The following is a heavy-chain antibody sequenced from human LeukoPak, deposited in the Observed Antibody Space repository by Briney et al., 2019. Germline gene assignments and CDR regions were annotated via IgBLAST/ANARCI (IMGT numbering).Heavy chain of an antibody. J-gene: IGHJ3*02. D-gene: IGHD6-6*01. V-gene: IGHV4-59*01. CDR1: GGSISSYY. CDR2: IYYSGST. Sequence: PSETLSLTCTDSGGSISSYYWSWIRQPPGKGLEWIGYIYYSGSTNYNPSLKSRVTISVDTSKNQFSPKLSSVTAADTAVYYCARVVNDAFDIWGQGTMVTVSS. CDR3: ARVVNDAFDI.